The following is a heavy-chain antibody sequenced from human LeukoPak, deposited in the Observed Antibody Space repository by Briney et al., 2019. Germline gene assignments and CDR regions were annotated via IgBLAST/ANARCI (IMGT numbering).Heavy chain of an antibody. V-gene: IGHV3-23*01. CDR3: AKLHSATITADFDN. CDR2: ISIGGDYT. J-gene: IGHJ4*02. CDR1: GFTFSGYA. D-gene: IGHD1-14*01. Sequence: PGGSLRLSCAASGFTFSGYAMSWVRQAPGKGLEWVSGISIGGDYTYYADSVQGRFTISRDNSKNTLFLQMSNLRAEDTAKYYCAKLHSATITADFDNWGQGSLVIASS.